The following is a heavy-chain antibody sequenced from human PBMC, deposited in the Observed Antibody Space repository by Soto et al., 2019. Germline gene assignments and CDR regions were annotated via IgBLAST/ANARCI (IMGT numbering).Heavy chain of an antibody. CDR3: ATHRRYSSGWYYYGMDV. D-gene: IGHD6-25*01. V-gene: IGHV4-39*01. Sequence: QLQLQGSGPGLVKPSETLSLTCTVSGGSISTTTYYWGWVRQPPGKGLEWIGNIYYTGRTYYNPSLKSRVPISVDTSNNQFSLRLNSVTAADTAVYYCATHRRYSSGWYYYGMDVWGQGTTVTVSS. CDR1: GGSISTTTYY. J-gene: IGHJ6*02. CDR2: IYYTGRT.